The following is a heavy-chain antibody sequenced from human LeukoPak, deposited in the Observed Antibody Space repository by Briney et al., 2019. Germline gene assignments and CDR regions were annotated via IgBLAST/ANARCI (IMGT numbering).Heavy chain of an antibody. V-gene: IGHV4-39*01. CDR3: PLDSSGYYYFDH. CDR2: FYYSGSS. CDR1: GGSISSSTYH. Sequence: SETLSLTCTVSGGSISSSTYHWGWVRQPPGKGLEWIGSFYYSGSSYYNPSLKSRVTISADPSNNQLSLKLSSVTAADTAVYYCPLDSSGYYYFDHWGQGTLVTVSS. J-gene: IGHJ4*02. D-gene: IGHD3-22*01.